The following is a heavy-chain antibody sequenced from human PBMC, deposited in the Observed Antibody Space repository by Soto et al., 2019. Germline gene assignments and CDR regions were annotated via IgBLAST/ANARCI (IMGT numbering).Heavy chain of an antibody. CDR1: GGSISNYY. D-gene: IGHD5-18*01. CDR3: ARRYGKNAFDI. CDR2: IHYSGST. V-gene: IGHV4-59*08. J-gene: IGHJ3*02. Sequence: SETLSLTCTVSGGSISNYYWSWIRQPPGKGLEWIGYIHYSGSTNYNPSLKSRVTISVDTSKNQFSLKLSSVTAADTAVYYCARRYGKNAFDIWGQGTMVTVSS.